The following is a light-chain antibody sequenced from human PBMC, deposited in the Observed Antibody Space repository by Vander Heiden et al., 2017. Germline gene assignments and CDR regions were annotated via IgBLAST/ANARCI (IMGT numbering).Light chain of an antibody. CDR1: QGIRND. V-gene: IGKV1-6*01. J-gene: IGKJ4*01. CDR2: VAS. Sequence: AIKMRSSPSSLSASVGDRVTITCRASQGIRNDLGWYQQKPGKAPKLLIYVASSLQSGVPSRFSGSLSGTDFTLTISSLQPEDFATYYCLQDNNYPRPFGGGTKVEIK. CDR3: LQDNNYPRP.